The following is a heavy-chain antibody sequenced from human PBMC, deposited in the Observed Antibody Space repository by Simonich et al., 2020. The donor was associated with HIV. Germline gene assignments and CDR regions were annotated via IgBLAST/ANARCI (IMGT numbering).Heavy chain of an antibody. D-gene: IGHD3-10*01. CDR3: ARTPIIRGIIVAFDI. J-gene: IGHJ3*02. CDR2: IDWDDDK. V-gene: IGHV2-70*04. Sequence: QVTLKESGPALVKPTQTLTLTCTFSGFSLSTSGMRVSWIRQPPGKALEWLARIDWDDDKFYSTSLKTMLTISQDTSKNQVVLTMTNMDPVDTATYYCARTPIIRGIIVAFDIWGQGTMVTVSS. CDR1: GFSLSTSGMR.